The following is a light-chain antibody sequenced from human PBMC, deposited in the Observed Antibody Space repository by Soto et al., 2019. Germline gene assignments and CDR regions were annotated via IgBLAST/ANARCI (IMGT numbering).Light chain of an antibody. CDR3: HQYNDWPPWT. CDR1: QSVATN. V-gene: IGKV3-15*01. Sequence: EIILTQSPATLSVSPGERATLFCRASQSVATNIAWYQQKPGQAPRLLISDVSSRATGIPARFSGSGSGTEFTLTISSLQSEHFAVYYCHQYNDWPPWTFGQGTKVEV. J-gene: IGKJ1*01. CDR2: DVS.